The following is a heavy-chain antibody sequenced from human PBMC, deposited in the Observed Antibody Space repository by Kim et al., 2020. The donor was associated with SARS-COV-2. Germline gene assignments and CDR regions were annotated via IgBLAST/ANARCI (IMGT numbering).Heavy chain of an antibody. CDR1: GFTFHDYA. CDR3: AKDRDKMRAINTGNDAFDI. V-gene: IGHV3-9*01. CDR2: ISWNSGDT. J-gene: IGHJ3*02. Sequence: GGSLRLSCEASGFTFHDYAMHWVRQAPGKGLEWVSGISWNSGDTGYGDSVKGRFTISRDNAKNSLYLQMNSLRAEDTALYYCAKDRDKMRAINTGNDAFDIWGQGTMVTVSS.